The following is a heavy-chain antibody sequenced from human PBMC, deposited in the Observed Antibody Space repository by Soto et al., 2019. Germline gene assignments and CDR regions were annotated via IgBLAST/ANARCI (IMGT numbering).Heavy chain of an antibody. CDR3: TKGYGERYHQTLDQ. V-gene: IGHV3-9*01. Sequence: GGSRRLTRTGSGFLFQDYAMHWFRQAPGKGLGWVPGLSWNRGGIGYAESVKGRFIISRGNAKNSVYLQISNLRPEDTAVYFCTKGYGERYHQTLDQCGQGTLVTVS. CDR2: LSWNRGGI. CDR1: GFLFQDYA. D-gene: IGHD3-10*01. J-gene: IGHJ4*02.